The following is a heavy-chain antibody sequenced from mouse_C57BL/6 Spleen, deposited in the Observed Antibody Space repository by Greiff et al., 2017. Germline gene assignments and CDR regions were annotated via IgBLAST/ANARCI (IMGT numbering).Heavy chain of an antibody. CDR2: IDPSDSET. CDR3: ARTGNGYYGYCDV. J-gene: IGHJ1*03. D-gene: IGHD2-2*01. Sequence: VQLQQSGAELMKPGASVKLSCKATGYTFTGYWIEWVKQRPGHGLEWIGNIDPSDSETHYNQKFKDKATLTVDKSSSTAYMQLSSLTSEDSAVYYCARTGNGYYGYCDVWGTGTTVTVSS. CDR1: GYTFTGYW. V-gene: IGHV1-61*01.